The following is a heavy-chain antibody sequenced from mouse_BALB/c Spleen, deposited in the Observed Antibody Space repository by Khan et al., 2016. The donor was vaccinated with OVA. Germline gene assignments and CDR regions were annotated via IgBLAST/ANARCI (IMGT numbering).Heavy chain of an antibody. CDR1: GFTFSSYS. Sequence: EVELVESGGDLVKPGESLKLSCAASGFTFSSYSMSWVRQTPDKRLEWVATISSGGDYTYYPENVKGRFTISRDNAKNTLYLHMSSLKSEDTAMYYCASHLAGSFAYWGQGTLVTVSA. V-gene: IGHV5-6*01. J-gene: IGHJ3*01. D-gene: IGHD1-1*01. CDR3: ASHLAGSFAY. CDR2: ISSGGDYT.